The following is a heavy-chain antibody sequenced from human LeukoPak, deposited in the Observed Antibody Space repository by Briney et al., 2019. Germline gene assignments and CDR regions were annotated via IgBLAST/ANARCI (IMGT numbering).Heavy chain of an antibody. CDR3: AKDSGDTNYFDY. CDR1: GFTFDDYA. V-gene: IGHV3-9*03. D-gene: IGHD3-10*01. J-gene: IGHJ4*02. Sequence: GGSLRLSCAASGFTFDDYAMHWVRQAPGKGLEWVSGISWNSGSIGYADSVKGRFTISRDNAKNSLYLQMNSLRAEDMAVYYCAKDSGDTNYFDYWGQGTLVTVSS. CDR2: ISWNSGSI.